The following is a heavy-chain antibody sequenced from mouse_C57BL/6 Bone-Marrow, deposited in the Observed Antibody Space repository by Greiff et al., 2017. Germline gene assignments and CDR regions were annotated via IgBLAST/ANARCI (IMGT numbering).Heavy chain of an antibody. V-gene: IGHV1-81*01. CDR1: GYTFTSYG. J-gene: IGHJ1*03. Sequence: QVHVKQSGAELARPGASVKLSCKASGYTFTSYGISWVKQRTGQGLEWIGEIYPRSGNTYYNEKFKGKATLTADKSSSTAYMELRSLTSEDSAVYFCARHYYGSLWYFDVWGTGTTVTVSS. CDR3: ARHYYGSLWYFDV. D-gene: IGHD1-1*01. CDR2: IYPRSGNT.